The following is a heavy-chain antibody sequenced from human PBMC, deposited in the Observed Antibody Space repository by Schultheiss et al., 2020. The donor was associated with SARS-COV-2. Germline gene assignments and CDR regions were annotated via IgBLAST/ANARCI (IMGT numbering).Heavy chain of an antibody. CDR2: IYYSGST. CDR1: GGSVSNNYNY. V-gene: IGHV4-61*01. J-gene: IGHJ4*02. Sequence: SETLSLTCTVSGGSVSNNYNYWHWIRQTPGNGLEWIGYIYYSGSTIYNPSLGSRVTLSLDKAKKQFSLNLASVTAADTAVYYCARSLWGPTTRHYFDQWGQGTLVTVSS. D-gene: IGHD2-21*01. CDR3: ARSLWGPTTRHYFDQ.